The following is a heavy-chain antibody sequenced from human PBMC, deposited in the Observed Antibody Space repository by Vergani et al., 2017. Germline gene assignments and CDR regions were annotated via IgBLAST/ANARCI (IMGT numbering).Heavy chain of an antibody. V-gene: IGHV4-34*01. D-gene: IGHD6-13*01. Sequence: QVPLQQWGAGLLKPSETLSLTCAVYGGSFSGYFWSWLRQPPGKGLEWIGEVNHSGSTIYNPSLKSRVSISVDTSKNPFSLKLSSVTAADTAVYYCARGKLVPYYYYYGMDVWGQGTTVTVSS. CDR2: VNHSGST. CDR1: GGSFSGYF. J-gene: IGHJ6*02. CDR3: ARGKLVPYYYYYGMDV.